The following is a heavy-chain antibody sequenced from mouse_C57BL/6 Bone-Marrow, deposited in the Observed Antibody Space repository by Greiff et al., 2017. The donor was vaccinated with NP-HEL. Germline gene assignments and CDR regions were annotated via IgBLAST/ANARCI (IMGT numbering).Heavy chain of an antibody. J-gene: IGHJ3*01. V-gene: IGHV5-9*01. CDR3: ARGWDRAWFAY. CDR2: ISGGGGNT. D-gene: IGHD3-3*01. Sequence: EVQLVESGGGLVKPGGSLKLSCAASGFTFSSYTMSWVRQTPEKRLEWVATISGGGGNTYSPDSVTGRFTFSIANAKNTMYLQLSSLRSEDTALCYCARGWDRAWFAYWGQGTLVTVSA. CDR1: GFTFSSYT.